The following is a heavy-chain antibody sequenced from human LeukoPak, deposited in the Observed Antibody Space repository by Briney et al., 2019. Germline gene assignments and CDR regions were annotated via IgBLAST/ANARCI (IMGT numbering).Heavy chain of an antibody. V-gene: IGHV3-33*01. J-gene: IGHJ4*02. Sequence: GRSLRLSCAASGFTFSSYGMHWVRQAPGKGLEWEAVIWYDGSNKYYADSVKGRFTISRDNSKNTLYLQMNSLRAEDTAVYYCARDSYYDSSGYYSLDYWGQRTPVTVSS. CDR3: ARDSYYDSSGYYSLDY. D-gene: IGHD3-22*01. CDR1: GFTFSSYG. CDR2: IWYDGSNK.